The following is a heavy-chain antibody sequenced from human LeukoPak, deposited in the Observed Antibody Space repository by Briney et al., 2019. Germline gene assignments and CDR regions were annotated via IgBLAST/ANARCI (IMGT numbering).Heavy chain of an antibody. D-gene: IGHD2-21*02. V-gene: IGHV4-34*01. J-gene: IGHJ3*01. CDR2: INDRGIT. CDR3: AKSLYCGDDCF. CDR1: GGSFNYY. Sequence: PSETLSLTCAVYGGSFNYYWSWIRQPPGKGREWIGEINDRGITKYNPSLKRRVSISLDTSKNQFSLNLCSGTASDTAIYYCAKSLYCGDDCFWGPGTVVTVSS.